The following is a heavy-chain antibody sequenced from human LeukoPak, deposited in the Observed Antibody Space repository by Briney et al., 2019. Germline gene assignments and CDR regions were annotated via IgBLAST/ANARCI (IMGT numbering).Heavy chain of an antibody. CDR2: IYHSGST. CDR1: GGSISSNNW. V-gene: IGHV4-4*02. Sequence: PAGTLSLTCAVSGGSISSNNWWSWVRQPPGKGLELIGEIYHSGSTSYNPSLKSRVTISVDKSKNRFSLILTSVTAADTAVYYCVRLEIAAVGGFFNYWGQGTLVTVSS. CDR3: VRLEIAAVGGFFNY. J-gene: IGHJ4*02. D-gene: IGHD2-21*01.